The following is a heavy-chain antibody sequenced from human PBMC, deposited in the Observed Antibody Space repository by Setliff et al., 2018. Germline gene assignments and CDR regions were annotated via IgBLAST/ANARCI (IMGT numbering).Heavy chain of an antibody. Sequence: ASVKVSCKASGYTFTSYGFSWVRQAPGQGLEWMGWISGYNGNTNYAQEVQGRVTMTTDTSTGTIYMELRSLRADDTAVYYCSRFGLYYEAVYGGGDYYYYGMDVWGQGTTVT. CDR1: GYTFTSYG. CDR3: SRFGLYYEAVYGGGDYYYYGMDV. J-gene: IGHJ6*02. D-gene: IGHD3-16*01. CDR2: ISGYNGNT. V-gene: IGHV1-18*01.